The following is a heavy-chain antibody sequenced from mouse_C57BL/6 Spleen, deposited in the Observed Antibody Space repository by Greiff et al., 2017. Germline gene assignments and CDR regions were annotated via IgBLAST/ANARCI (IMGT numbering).Heavy chain of an antibody. Sequence: EVQGVESGGGLVQPGGSLSLSCAASGFTFTDYYMSWVRQPPGKALEWLGFIRNKAYGYTTEYSASVKGRFTISRDNSKSILYLQMNALRAEDSATYYCARSFYYGYDFAYWGQGTLVTVSA. CDR1: GFTFTDYY. V-gene: IGHV7-3*01. CDR2: IRNKAYGYTT. D-gene: IGHD2-2*01. CDR3: ARSFYYGYDFAY. J-gene: IGHJ3*01.